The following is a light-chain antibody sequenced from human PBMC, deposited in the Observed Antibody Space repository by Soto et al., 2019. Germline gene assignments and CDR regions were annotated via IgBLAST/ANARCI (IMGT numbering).Light chain of an antibody. CDR1: QSISSW. V-gene: IGKV1-5*03. CDR2: RAS. Sequence: DIPLTQSPSTLSASVGDRVTITCRASQSISSWVAWYQQKPGKAPKLLVYRASTLVDGVPSRFSGSGYGTEFTLDIASLQPDDVASYHCQQFNSYPWTFGQGTKVEV. CDR3: QQFNSYPWT. J-gene: IGKJ1*01.